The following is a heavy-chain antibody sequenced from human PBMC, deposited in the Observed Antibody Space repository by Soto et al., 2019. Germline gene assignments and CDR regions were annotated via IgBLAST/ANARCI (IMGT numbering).Heavy chain of an antibody. CDR3: GRAKIFGVVIISPFVY. CDR2: INPNSGGT. Sequence: ASVKVSCKASGYTFTGYDMHWVRQAPGQGLEWMGWINPNSGGTNYAQKFQGRVTMTRETSISTAYMELIRMRSADTSVYYCGRAKIFGVVIISPFVYWGPGTLLTVST. V-gene: IGHV1-2*02. D-gene: IGHD3-3*01. CDR1: GYTFTGYD. J-gene: IGHJ4*02.